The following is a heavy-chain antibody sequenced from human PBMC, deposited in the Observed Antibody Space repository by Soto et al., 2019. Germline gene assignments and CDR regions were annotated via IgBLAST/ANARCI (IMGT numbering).Heavy chain of an antibody. CDR3: ARVGVTMVRGVITRYLPDYYYYGMDV. D-gene: IGHD3-10*01. Sequence: GGSLRLSCAASGFTFSSYGMHWVRQAPGKGLEWVAVIWYDGSNKYYADSVKGRFTISRDNSKNTLYLQMNSLRAEDTAVYYCARVGVTMVRGVITRYLPDYYYYGMDVWGQGTTVTVSS. CDR2: IWYDGSNK. J-gene: IGHJ6*02. V-gene: IGHV3-33*01. CDR1: GFTFSSYG.